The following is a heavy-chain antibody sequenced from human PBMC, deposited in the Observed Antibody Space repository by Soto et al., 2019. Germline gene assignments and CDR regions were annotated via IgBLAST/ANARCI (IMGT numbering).Heavy chain of an antibody. Sequence: ASVKVSCKASGYTFTSYDINWVRQATGQGLEWMGWMNPNSGNTGYAQKFQGRVTMTRNTSISTAYMELSSLRSEDTAVYYCARSSVTIFGVVIIRGYYYGMDVWGQGTTVTVSS. CDR2: MNPNSGNT. V-gene: IGHV1-8*01. J-gene: IGHJ6*02. CDR1: GYTFTSYD. CDR3: ARSSVTIFGVVIIRGYYYGMDV. D-gene: IGHD3-3*01.